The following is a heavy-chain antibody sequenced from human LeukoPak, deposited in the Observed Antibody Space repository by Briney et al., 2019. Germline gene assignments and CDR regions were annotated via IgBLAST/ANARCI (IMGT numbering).Heavy chain of an antibody. CDR1: GFTFSSYG. CDR3: ARDHNGPYTFDY. V-gene: IGHV3-30*03. D-gene: IGHD2-2*02. CDR2: ISYDGSNK. Sequence: PGGSLRLSCAASGFTFSSYGMHWVRQAPGKGLEWVAVISYDGSNKYYADSVKGRFTISRDNSKNTLYLQMNSLRAEDTAVYYCARDHNGPYTFDYWGQGTLVTVSS. J-gene: IGHJ4*02.